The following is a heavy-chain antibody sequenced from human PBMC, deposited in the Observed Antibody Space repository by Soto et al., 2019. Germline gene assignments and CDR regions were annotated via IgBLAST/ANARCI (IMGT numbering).Heavy chain of an antibody. Sequence: GGSLRLSCAASGFTFSSYSMNWVRQAPGKGLEWVSSISSSSSYIYYADSVKGRFTISRDNAKNSLYLQMNSLRAEDTAVYYCARDAEMATIRVYYFDYWGQGTLVTVSS. CDR1: GFTFSSYS. CDR2: ISSSSSYI. V-gene: IGHV3-21*01. D-gene: IGHD5-12*01. CDR3: ARDAEMATIRVYYFDY. J-gene: IGHJ4*02.